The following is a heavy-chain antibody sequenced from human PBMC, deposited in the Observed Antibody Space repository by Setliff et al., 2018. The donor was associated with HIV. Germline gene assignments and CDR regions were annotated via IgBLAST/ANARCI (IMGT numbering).Heavy chain of an antibody. CDR3: ARHRGVRDPSGWYGISWFDP. J-gene: IGHJ5*02. D-gene: IGHD6-19*01. Sequence: PSETLSLTCSVSGGSVSSNNYYWGWIRQPPGKGLEWIGSIYFSGTTYHSPSLKNRVTVSADRTKNQFSLKLTSVTAADTAVYYCARHRGVRDPSGWYGISWFDPWGQGTLVTVSS. CDR2: IYFSGTT. V-gene: IGHV4-39*01. CDR1: GGSVSSNNYY.